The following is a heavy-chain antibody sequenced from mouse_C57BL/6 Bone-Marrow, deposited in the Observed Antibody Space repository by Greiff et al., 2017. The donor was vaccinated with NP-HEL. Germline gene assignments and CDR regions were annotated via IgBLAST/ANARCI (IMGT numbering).Heavy chain of an antibody. D-gene: IGHD1-1*01. CDR1: GFNIKDDY. J-gene: IGHJ4*01. V-gene: IGHV14-4*01. CDR3: TKGNGSSYGAMDY. CDR2: IDPENGDT. Sequence: VQLQQSGAELVRPGASVKLSCTASGFNIKDDYMHWVKQRPEQGLEWIGWIDPENGDTENASKFQGKATITADTSSNTAYLQLSSLKSEDTAVYYCTKGNGSSYGAMDYWGQGTSVTVSS.